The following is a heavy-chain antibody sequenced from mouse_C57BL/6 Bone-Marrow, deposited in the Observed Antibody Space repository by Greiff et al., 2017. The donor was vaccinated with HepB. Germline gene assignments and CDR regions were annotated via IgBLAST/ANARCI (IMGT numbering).Heavy chain of an antibody. J-gene: IGHJ2*01. CDR3: ARMTTVPSEDDFDY. V-gene: IGHV1-81*01. CDR2: IYPRSGNT. D-gene: IGHD1-1*01. Sequence: VQLQQSGAELARPGASVKLSCKASGYTFTSYGISWVKQRTGQGLEWIGEIYPRSGNTYYNEKFKGKATLTADKSSSTAYMELRSLTSEDSADYFCARMTTVPSEDDFDYWGQGTTLTVSS. CDR1: GYTFTSYG.